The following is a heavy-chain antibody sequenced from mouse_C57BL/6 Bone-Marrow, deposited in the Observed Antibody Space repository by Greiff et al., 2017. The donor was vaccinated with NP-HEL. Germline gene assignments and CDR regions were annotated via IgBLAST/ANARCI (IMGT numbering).Heavy chain of an antibody. V-gene: IGHV6-6*01. CDR3: TRGLGRGGFAY. CDR1: GFTFSDAW. CDR2: IRNKANNHAT. Sequence: EVQLVESGGGLVQPGGSMKLSCAASGFTFSDAWMDWVRQSPEKGLEWVAEIRNKANNHATYYAESVKGRFTISRDDSKSSVYLQMNSLRAEDTGIYYCTRGLGRGGFAYWGQGTLVTVSA. D-gene: IGHD4-1*01. J-gene: IGHJ3*01.